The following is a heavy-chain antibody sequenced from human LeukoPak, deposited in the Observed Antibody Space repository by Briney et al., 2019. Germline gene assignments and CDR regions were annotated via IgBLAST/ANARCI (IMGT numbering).Heavy chain of an antibody. CDR2: INWNGGST. CDR3: ARVRVGATYDAFDI. J-gene: IGHJ3*02. CDR1: GFTFDDYG. D-gene: IGHD1-26*01. V-gene: IGHV3-20*04. Sequence: PGGSLRLSCAASGFTFDDYGMSWVRQAPGKGLEWVSGINWNGGSTGYAGSVKGRFTISRDNAKNSLYLQMNSLRAEDTALYYCARVRVGATYDAFDIWGQGTMVTVSS.